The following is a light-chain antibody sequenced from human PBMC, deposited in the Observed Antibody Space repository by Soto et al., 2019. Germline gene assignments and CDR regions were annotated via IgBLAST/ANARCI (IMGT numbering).Light chain of an antibody. CDR1: NTDLGVYGY. V-gene: IGLV2-14*01. CDR2: EVT. Sequence: QSALAQPASVSGAFGQSITISCSGPNTDLGVYGYVSWYQHHPGKAPKLLIYEVTNRPSGVSVRFSGSNSGDTASLTVSWLQAEDEDDYFCCSKISGIAYVFGTGTKLTVL. J-gene: IGLJ1*01. CDR3: CSKISGIAYV.